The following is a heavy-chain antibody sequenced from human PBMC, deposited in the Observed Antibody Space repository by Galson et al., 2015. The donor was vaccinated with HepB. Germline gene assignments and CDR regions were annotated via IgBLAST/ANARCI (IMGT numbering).Heavy chain of an antibody. CDR2: ISADSNTI. Sequence: SLRLSCAASGVTIPSYSMNWVRKAPGKGLEWLAYISADSNTIYYAASVKGRFTISRDNAKNFLYLHMNSLRGEDTAVYYCARNPSSYDDNNRYVWAHGNSVTVS. CDR3: ARNPSSYDDNNRYV. D-gene: IGHD1-1*01. V-gene: IGHV3-48*01. J-gene: IGHJ6*02. CDR1: GVTIPSYS.